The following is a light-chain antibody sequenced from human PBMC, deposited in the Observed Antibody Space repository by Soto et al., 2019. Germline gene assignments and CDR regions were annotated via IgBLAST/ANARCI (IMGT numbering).Light chain of an antibody. V-gene: IGKV3-20*01. J-gene: IGKJ5*01. CDR1: QSVSSSY. CDR3: QQYARSPIT. Sequence: EIVLTQSPGTLSLSPGERATLSCRASQSVSSSYLAWYQQKPGQAPRLLIRGASSRATGIPDRFSGSGSGTDFTLTISRLEPEDFEVYYCQQYARSPITFGQGTRLEIK. CDR2: GAS.